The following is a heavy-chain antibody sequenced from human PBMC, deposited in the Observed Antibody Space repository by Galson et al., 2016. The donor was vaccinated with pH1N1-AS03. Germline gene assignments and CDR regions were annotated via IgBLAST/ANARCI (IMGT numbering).Heavy chain of an antibody. V-gene: IGHV1-69*10. CDR3: ARGGDFNYGTLDY. Sequence: SVKVSCKASGGTLTSHAVSWMRQAPGQGLEWMGGIILSLGMTHYARDFKDRVTFTADESATTAYMELTSLRSEDTAVFYCARGGDFNYGTLDYWGQGSLVTVSA. CDR1: GGTLTSHA. CDR2: IILSLGMT. D-gene: IGHD1-7*01. J-gene: IGHJ4*02.